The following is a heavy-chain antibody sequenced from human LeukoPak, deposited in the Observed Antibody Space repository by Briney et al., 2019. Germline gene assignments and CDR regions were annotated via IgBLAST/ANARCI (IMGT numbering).Heavy chain of an antibody. J-gene: IGHJ5*02. D-gene: IGHD6-19*01. Sequence: PSETLSLTCTVSGGSISSYYWSWIRQPPGKGLEWIGVIYYSGSTNYNPSFKSRVTIIVDTSKDQFSLKLNSVTAADTAVYYCASDRLEYSSGWRWFDPWGQGTLVTVSS. CDR3: ASDRLEYSSGWRWFDP. CDR1: GGSISSYY. V-gene: IGHV4-59*01. CDR2: IYYSGST.